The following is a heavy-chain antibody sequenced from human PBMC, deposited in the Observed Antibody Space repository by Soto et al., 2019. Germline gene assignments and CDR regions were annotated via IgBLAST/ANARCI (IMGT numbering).Heavy chain of an antibody. D-gene: IGHD3-10*01. CDR1: GGSISSGDYY. J-gene: IGHJ6*02. Sequence: QVQLQESGPGLVKPSQTLSLTCTVSGGSISSGDYYWSWIRQPPGKGLEWIGYIYYSGSTYYNPSLKSRVTISIDTSKNQSALKLSSVTAADTAVYYCARAYGSGSYYTIGYYYGMDVWGQGTTVTVSS. CDR2: IYYSGST. CDR3: ARAYGSGSYYTIGYYYGMDV. V-gene: IGHV4-30-4*01.